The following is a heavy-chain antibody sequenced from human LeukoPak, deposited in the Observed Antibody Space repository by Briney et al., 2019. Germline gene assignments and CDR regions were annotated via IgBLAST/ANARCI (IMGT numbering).Heavy chain of an antibody. CDR1: GGSFSGYY. D-gene: IGHD6-13*01. CDR2: INHSGST. V-gene: IGHV4-34*01. J-gene: IGHJ4*02. CDR3: AVGGTHDY. Sequence: SETLSLTCAVYGGSFSGYYWSWIRQPPGKGLEWIGEINHSGSTNYNPSLKSRVTISVDTSKNQFSLKLSSVTAADTAVYYCAVGGTHDYWGQGTLVTVSS.